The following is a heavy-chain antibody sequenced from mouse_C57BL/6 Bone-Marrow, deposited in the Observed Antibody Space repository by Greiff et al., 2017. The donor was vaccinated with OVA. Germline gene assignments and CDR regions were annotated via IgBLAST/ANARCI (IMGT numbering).Heavy chain of an antibody. V-gene: IGHV1-81*01. J-gene: IGHJ3*01. D-gene: IGHD1-1*02. CDR2: IYPRSGNT. Sequence: VKLVESGAELARPGASVKLSCKASGYTFTSYGISWVKQRPGQGLEWIGEIYPRSGNTYYNEKFKGKATLTADKSSSTAYMELSSLTSEDSAVYFCACDYGSYLAWFAYWGQGTLVTVSA. CDR1: GYTFTSYG. CDR3: ACDYGSYLAWFAY.